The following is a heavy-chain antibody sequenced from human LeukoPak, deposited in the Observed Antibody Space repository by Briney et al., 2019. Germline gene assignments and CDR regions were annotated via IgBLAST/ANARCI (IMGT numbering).Heavy chain of an antibody. Sequence: GGSLRLPCAASGFTFSSYGMHWVRQAPGKGLEWVAVISYDGSNKYYADSVKGRLTISRDNSKNTLYLQMNSLRAEDTAVYYCAKDSCSGGSCYLDYWGQGTLVTVSS. J-gene: IGHJ4*02. CDR3: AKDSCSGGSCYLDY. D-gene: IGHD2-15*01. V-gene: IGHV3-30*18. CDR2: ISYDGSNK. CDR1: GFTFSSYG.